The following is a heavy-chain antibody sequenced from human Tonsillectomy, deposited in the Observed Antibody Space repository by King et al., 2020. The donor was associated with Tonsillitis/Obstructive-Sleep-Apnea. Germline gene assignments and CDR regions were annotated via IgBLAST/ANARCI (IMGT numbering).Heavy chain of an antibody. CDR3: ARDISSGWSRNDAFDI. CDR1: GYTLTSYA. Sequence: VQLVQSGSELKKPGASVKVSCKASGYTLTSYAMNWVRQAPGQGLEWMGWINTNTGRPTYAQGFTGRFVFSLDTSVSTAYLQISSLKAEDTAVYYCARDISSGWSRNDAFDIWGQGTMVTVSS. D-gene: IGHD6-19*01. V-gene: IGHV7-4-1*02. CDR2: INTNTGRP. J-gene: IGHJ3*02.